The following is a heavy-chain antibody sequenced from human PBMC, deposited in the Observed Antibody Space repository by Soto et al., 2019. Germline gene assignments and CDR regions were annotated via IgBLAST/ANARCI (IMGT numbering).Heavy chain of an antibody. CDR2: IHSSGST. CDR3: AREDRNYYDRSGYFH. Sequence: QVQLQESGPGLVKPSQTLSLTCSVSGGSISSGSFYWTWIRHHPGKGLEWIGYIHSSGSTYYNPSLKSRVSMSVDTSKTNVSLKLSSVTAADTAGYDCAREDRNYYDRSGYFHWGQGTLVTVSS. J-gene: IGHJ4*02. CDR1: GGSISSGSFY. D-gene: IGHD3-22*01. V-gene: IGHV4-31*03.